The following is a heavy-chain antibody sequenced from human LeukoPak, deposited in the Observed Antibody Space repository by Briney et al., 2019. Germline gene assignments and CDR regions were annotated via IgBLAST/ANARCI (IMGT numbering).Heavy chain of an antibody. J-gene: IGHJ5*02. D-gene: IGHD3-10*01. CDR3: ARGRGDARGTSFDP. CDR1: GGSISTYY. Sequence: PSETLSLTCTVSGGSISTYYWSWIRQPPGKGLEWIGYIYYTGTTTYNPSLKSRVTTSIDTSKNQFSLKLTSLTAADTAVYYCARGRGDARGTSFDPWGQGTLVTVSS. CDR2: IYYTGTT. V-gene: IGHV4-59*01.